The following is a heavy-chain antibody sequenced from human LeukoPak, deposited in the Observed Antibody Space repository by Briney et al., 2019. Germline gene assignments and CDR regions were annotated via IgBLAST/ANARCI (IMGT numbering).Heavy chain of an antibody. J-gene: IGHJ3*02. CDR3: AKVGPGIAVAEWTSNAFDI. D-gene: IGHD6-19*01. CDR2: ISYDGTNK. V-gene: IGHV3-30*18. CDR1: GFTFSSYG. Sequence: PGRCLRLSCAASGFTFSSYGMHWVRRAPGKGLEWVAVISYDGTNKYYADSVKGRFTISRDNSKNTLYLQMNSLRAEDTAVYYCAKVGPGIAVAEWTSNAFDIWGQGTMVTVSS.